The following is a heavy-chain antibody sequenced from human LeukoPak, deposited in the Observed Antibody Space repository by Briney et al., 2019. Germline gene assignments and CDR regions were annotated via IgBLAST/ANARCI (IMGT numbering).Heavy chain of an antibody. J-gene: IGHJ6*02. CDR1: GFTFSSYA. D-gene: IGHD2-2*01. CDR2: ISGSGGST. V-gene: IGHV3-23*01. CDR3: AKTLGYCSSTSCFQYYGMDV. Sequence: GGSLRLSCAASGFTFSSYAMSWVRQAPGKGLEWVSAISGSGGSTYYADSVKGRFTISRDNSKNTLYLQMNSLRAEDTAVYYCAKTLGYCSSTSCFQYYGMDVWGQGTTVIVSS.